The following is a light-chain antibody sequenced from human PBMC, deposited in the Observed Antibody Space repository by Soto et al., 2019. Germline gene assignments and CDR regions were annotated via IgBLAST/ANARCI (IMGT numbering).Light chain of an antibody. CDR1: ESIARH. CDR3: QQSYSTLSIT. V-gene: IGKV1-39*01. J-gene: IGKJ5*01. Sequence: DIQMTQSPSSLSASVGDRVTITCRASESIARHLNWYQQKPGEAPKLLIYAASSLQNGVPSRFRGGGSATDFTLTISNLQPEDFATYYCQQSYSTLSITFGQGTRLEIK. CDR2: AAS.